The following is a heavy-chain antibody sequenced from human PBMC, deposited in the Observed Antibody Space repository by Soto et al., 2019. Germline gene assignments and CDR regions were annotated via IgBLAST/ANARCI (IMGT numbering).Heavy chain of an antibody. CDR1: GYTFTCYY. CDR3: ARAPFTPYRDIPYDY. V-gene: IGHV1-2*04. D-gene: IGHD3-16*02. CDR2: INPNSGGT. J-gene: IGHJ4*02. Sequence: ASVKVSCKASGYTFTCYYMHWVRQAPGQGLEWMGWINPNSGGTNYAQKFQGWVTMTRDTSISTAYMELSRLRSDDTAVYYCARAPFTPYRDIPYDYWGQGTLVTVSS.